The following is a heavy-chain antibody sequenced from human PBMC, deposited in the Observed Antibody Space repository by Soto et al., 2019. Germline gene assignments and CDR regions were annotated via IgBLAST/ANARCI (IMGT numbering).Heavy chain of an antibody. CDR3: ARERTVAGNDY. CDR2: MNPNSGNT. Sequence: GASVKVSCKASGYTFTSYGISWVRQAPGQGLEWMGWMNPNSGNTGYAQKFQGRVTMTRNTSISTAYMELSSPRSEDTAVYYCARERTVAGNDYWGQGTLVTVSS. D-gene: IGHD6-19*01. CDR1: GYTFTSYG. V-gene: IGHV1-8*02. J-gene: IGHJ4*02.